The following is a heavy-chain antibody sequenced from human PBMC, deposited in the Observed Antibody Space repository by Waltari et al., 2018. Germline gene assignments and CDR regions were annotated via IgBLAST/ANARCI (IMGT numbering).Heavy chain of an antibody. CDR1: GFSLSTSGVG. CDR3: AHRHVLPASNPFDS. V-gene: IGHV2-5*01. D-gene: IGHD2-2*01. J-gene: IGHJ4*02. CDR2: IYWNEDK. Sequence: QITLKESGPTLVKPTQTLTLTCTFSGFSLSTSGVGVGWIRQPPGKALEWLAVIYWNEDKRYSPSLRSRLTITKDTSKNQVVLTMTNMDPVDTATYYCAHRHVLPASNPFDSWGQGTLVTVSS.